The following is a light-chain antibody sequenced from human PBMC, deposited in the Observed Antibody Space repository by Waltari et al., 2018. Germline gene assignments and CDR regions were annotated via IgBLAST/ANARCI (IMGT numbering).Light chain of an antibody. CDR3: AAWDDSLSRLV. V-gene: IGLV1-47*01. Sequence: QSVLTQPPSPSGTPGQRVPISCYGISSNIATTFVYWYQQLPGTTPKLLIFKDNQRPSGVPDRFSDSRSCTSASLAISGLRSEDEADYYCAAWDDSLSRLVFGGGTKLTVL. CDR2: KDN. CDR1: SSNIATTF. J-gene: IGLJ3*02.